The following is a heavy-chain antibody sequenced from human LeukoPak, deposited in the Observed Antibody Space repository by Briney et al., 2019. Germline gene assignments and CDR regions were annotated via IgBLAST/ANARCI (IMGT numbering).Heavy chain of an antibody. D-gene: IGHD2-15*01. CDR3: AKGSAGGRPYYFDY. Sequence: GGSLRLSCAASGFTFNGYAMSWVRQAPGEGLEWVSGINDSGGDTYQADSVKGRFTISRDNSKKTLYLQMSSLRVEDSAIYYCAKGSAGGRPYYFDYWGQGILVTVSS. J-gene: IGHJ4*02. V-gene: IGHV3-23*01. CDR1: GFTFNGYA. CDR2: INDSGGDT.